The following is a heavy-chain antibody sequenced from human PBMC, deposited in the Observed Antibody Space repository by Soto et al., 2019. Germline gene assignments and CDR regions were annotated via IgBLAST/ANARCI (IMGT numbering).Heavy chain of an antibody. CDR1: GDTFSFYT. J-gene: IGHJ4*02. D-gene: IGHD3-10*01. Sequence: QVQLVQSGTEVKKPGSSVKVSCKASGDTFSFYTINWVRQAPGLGLEWVGRINPIVSMSNYAQKFQGRVSMTADKSTSTAYMELRSLRSDDTAMYVWAASYGSGDRACDYWGQGALVIVSS. CDR3: AASYGSGDRACDY. CDR2: INPIVSMS. V-gene: IGHV1-69*02.